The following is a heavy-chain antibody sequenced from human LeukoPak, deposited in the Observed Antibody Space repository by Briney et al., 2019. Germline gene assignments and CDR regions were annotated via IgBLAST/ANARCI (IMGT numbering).Heavy chain of an antibody. CDR2: IWYDGSNK. V-gene: IGHV3-33*01. CDR3: ASDRRRSQPSIRQEGYYFDY. Sequence: GGSLRLSCSASGFTFSNYGMHWVRQAPGKGLEWVAVIWYDGSNKYYADSVKGRFSISRDNSKNTLYLQMNSLRAEDTAVYYCASDRRRSQPSIRQEGYYFDYWGQGTLVTVSS. J-gene: IGHJ4*02. CDR1: GFTFSNYG. D-gene: IGHD1-14*01.